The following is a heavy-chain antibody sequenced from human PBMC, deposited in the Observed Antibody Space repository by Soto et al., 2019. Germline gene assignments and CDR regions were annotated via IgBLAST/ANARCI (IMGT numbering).Heavy chain of an antibody. V-gene: IGHV3-30-3*01. CDR2: ISFVGDNK. Sequence: PGGSLRLSCAASGFRFSSYGMHWVRQATGKGLEWVAVISFVGDNKYYADSVKGRFTISRDNSKNSLYLQMNSLRAEDTDVYYCARDSSGWYRYYYYGMDVWGQGTTVTVSS. J-gene: IGHJ6*02. D-gene: IGHD6-19*01. CDR1: GFRFSSYG. CDR3: ARDSSGWYRYYYYGMDV.